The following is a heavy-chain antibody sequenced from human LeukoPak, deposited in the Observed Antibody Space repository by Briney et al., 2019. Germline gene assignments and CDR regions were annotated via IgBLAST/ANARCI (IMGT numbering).Heavy chain of an antibody. CDR2: INTNTGNP. CDR1: GYTFTSYT. D-gene: IGHD1-1*01. Sequence: ASVKVSCKASGYTFTSYTMNWVRQAPGQGLEWMGWINTNTGNPTYAQGFTGRFVFSLDTSVSTAYLQISSLKAEDTAVYYCARVRAGTRKVSWFDPWGQGTLVTVSS. CDR3: ARVRAGTRKVSWFDP. J-gene: IGHJ5*02. V-gene: IGHV7-4-1*02.